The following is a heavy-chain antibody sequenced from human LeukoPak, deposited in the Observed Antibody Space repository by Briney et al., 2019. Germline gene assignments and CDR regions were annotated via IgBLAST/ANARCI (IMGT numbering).Heavy chain of an antibody. D-gene: IGHD2-21*01. Sequence: GGSLRLSCAASGFTFNNYGMHWVRQAPGKGLEWVAFIRYDGSKEYYADSVKGRFTISRDNSRNTLYLQMNSLRAEDTAVYYCARAPGHMGFFDYWGQGSLVTVSS. CDR3: ARAPGHMGFFDY. J-gene: IGHJ4*02. CDR1: GFTFNNYG. V-gene: IGHV3-30*02. CDR2: IRYDGSKE.